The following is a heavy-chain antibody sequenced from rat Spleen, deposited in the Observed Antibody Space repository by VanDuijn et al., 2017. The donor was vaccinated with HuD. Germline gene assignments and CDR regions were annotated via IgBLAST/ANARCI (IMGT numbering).Heavy chain of an antibody. D-gene: IGHD1-1*01. CDR1: GFTFSNYY. Sequence: EVQLVESGGGLVQPGRSLKLSCAASGFTFSNYYLAWVRQAPKKGLEWVATISTRGSRTYYPDSVKGRFTISRDNAKSSLYLQMNSLKSEDTATYYCARQSGTLDYWGQGVMVTVSS. CDR2: ISTRGSRT. V-gene: IGHV5-25*01. J-gene: IGHJ2*01. CDR3: ARQSGTLDY.